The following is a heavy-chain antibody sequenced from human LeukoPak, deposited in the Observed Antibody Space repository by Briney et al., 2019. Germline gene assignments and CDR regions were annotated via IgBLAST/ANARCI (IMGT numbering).Heavy chain of an antibody. D-gene: IGHD2-15*01. CDR3: ARDPSQSRYCSAGSCYYY. CDR2: LYSDGST. J-gene: IGHJ4*02. CDR1: GFTFSANY. V-gene: IGHV3-53*01. Sequence: GGSLRLSCAASGFTFSANYMSWGRQAPGMGLEWVSVLYSDGSTYYAASVKGRVTVSRDNSKNTLYLQMTSLRAEDSAVCYCARDPSQSRYCSAGSCYYYWGQGTLVTVSS.